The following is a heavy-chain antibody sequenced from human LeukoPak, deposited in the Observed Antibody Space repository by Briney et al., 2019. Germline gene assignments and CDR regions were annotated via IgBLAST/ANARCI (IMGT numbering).Heavy chain of an antibody. D-gene: IGHD1-20*01. Sequence: GASVKVSCKASGYTFTGYYMHWVRQAPGQGLEWMGWINPNSGGTNYAQKFQGRVTMTRDTSISTAYMELSRLRSDDTAVYYCARAPKITGENWFAPGAQGTLSTSPQ. CDR2: INPNSGGT. J-gene: IGHJ5*02. V-gene: IGHV1-2*02. CDR3: ARAPKITGENWFAP. CDR1: GYTFTGYY.